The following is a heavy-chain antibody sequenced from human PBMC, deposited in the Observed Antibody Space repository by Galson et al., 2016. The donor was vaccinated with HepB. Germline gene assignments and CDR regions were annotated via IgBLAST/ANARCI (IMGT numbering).Heavy chain of an antibody. D-gene: IGHD2-21*01. CDR2: IYYSGST. J-gene: IGHJ4*02. CDR1: GGSISSYY. CDR3: ARGDCGGDCYVDY. V-gene: IGHV4-59*01. Sequence: SETLSLTCTVSGGSISSYYWSWIRQPPGKGLEWLGYIYYSGSTNYNPSLKSQVTISVDKSKNQFSLKLGSVTAADTAVYYCARGDCGGDCYVDYWGQGTLVTVSS.